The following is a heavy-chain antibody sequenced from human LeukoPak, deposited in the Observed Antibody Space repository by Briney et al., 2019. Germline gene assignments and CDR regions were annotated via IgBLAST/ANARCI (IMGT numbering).Heavy chain of an antibody. CDR1: GFTFSSYW. Sequence: GGSLRLSCAASGFTFSSYWMSWVRQAPGKGLEWVANIKQDGSEKYYVDSVKGRFTISRDNAKNSLYLQMNSLRAEDTAVYYCASLPGIAVAGYYYYYYMDVWGKGTTVTVSS. CDR2: IKQDGSEK. V-gene: IGHV3-7*01. CDR3: ASLPGIAVAGYYYYYYMDV. D-gene: IGHD6-19*01. J-gene: IGHJ6*03.